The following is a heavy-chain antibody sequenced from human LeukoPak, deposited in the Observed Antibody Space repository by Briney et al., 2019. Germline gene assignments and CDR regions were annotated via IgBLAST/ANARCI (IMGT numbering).Heavy chain of an antibody. CDR2: ISSSGSTI. D-gene: IGHD6-13*01. CDR3: AKDGSSSSWYFDIQYYYYYYMDV. V-gene: IGHV3-11*01. J-gene: IGHJ6*03. CDR1: GFTFSDYY. Sequence: GGSLRLSCAASGFTFSDYYMSRIRQAPGKGLEWVSYISSSGSTIYYADSVKGRFTISRDNAKNSLYLQMNSLRAEDTAVYYCAKDGSSSSWYFDIQYYYYYYMDVWGKGTTVTVSS.